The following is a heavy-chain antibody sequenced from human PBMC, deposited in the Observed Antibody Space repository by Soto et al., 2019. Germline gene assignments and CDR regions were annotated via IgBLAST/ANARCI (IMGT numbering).Heavy chain of an antibody. J-gene: IGHJ4*02. V-gene: IGHV4-31*03. Sequence: QVQLQESGPGLVKPSQTLSLTCTVSGGSISSGGYYWSWIRQHPGKGLGWIGHIYYSGSTYYNPSLTSRVTISVDTSKNHFSLKLSSVTAADTAVYYCAAYESSTYNPDPEFDCWGQGILVTVSS. CDR3: AAYESSTYNPDPEFDC. D-gene: IGHD3-22*01. CDR2: IYYSGST. CDR1: GGSISSGGYY.